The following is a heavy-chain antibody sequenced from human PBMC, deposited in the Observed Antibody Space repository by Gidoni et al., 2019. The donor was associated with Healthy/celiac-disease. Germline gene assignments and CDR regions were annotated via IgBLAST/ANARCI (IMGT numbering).Heavy chain of an antibody. V-gene: IGHV3-23*01. CDR3: AKPQQLVTYFDY. D-gene: IGHD6-13*01. Sequence: EVQLLESGGGLVQPGGSLRLSCAASGLTFSSYAMSWVRQAPGKGLEWVSAISGSGGSTYYADSVKGRFTISRDNSKNTLYLQMNSLRAEDTAVYYCAKPQQLVTYFDYWGQGTLVTVSS. J-gene: IGHJ4*02. CDR1: GLTFSSYA. CDR2: ISGSGGST.